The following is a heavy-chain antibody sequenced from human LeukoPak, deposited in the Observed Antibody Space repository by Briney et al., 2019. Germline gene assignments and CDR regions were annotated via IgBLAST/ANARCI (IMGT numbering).Heavy chain of an antibody. CDR1: GGSISNYY. D-gene: IGHD2-2*02. CDR2: IYYSGST. CDR3: ARRYTASPGERSDY. J-gene: IGHJ4*02. V-gene: IGHV4-59*08. Sequence: PSETLSLTRTVSGGSISNYYWTWIRQPPGKGLEWIGYIYYSGSTNYNPSLSSRVTISLDTSKNQFSLMLRSLTAADTAVYYCARRYTASPGERSDYWGQGTLATVSS.